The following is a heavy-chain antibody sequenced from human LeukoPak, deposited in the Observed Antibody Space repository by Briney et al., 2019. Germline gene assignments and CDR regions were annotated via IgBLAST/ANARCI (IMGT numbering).Heavy chain of an antibody. CDR3: ATGVHGIAAAGDYYFDY. V-gene: IGHV4-59*01. J-gene: IGHJ4*02. Sequence: SETLSLTCTVSGGSISSYYWSWIRQPPGKGLEWIGYMYYKGNTNYDPSLKSRVTISIDTPNNQFSLKLSSVTAADTAVYYCATGVHGIAAAGDYYFDYWGQGTLVTVSS. D-gene: IGHD6-13*01. CDR1: GGSISSYY. CDR2: MYYKGNT.